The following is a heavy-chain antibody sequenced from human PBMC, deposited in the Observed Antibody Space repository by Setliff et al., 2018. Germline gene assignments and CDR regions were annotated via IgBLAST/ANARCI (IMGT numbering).Heavy chain of an antibody. CDR1: GGSISPYF. Sequence: SCTVSGGSISPYFWSWIRQPPGKGLEWIGYIYHNGNTNFNPSLKSRVNMSVDTSKNQFVLNLKAVTAADTAVYYCARDRTAYSYGLDVWGQGTTVTVSS. CDR2: IYHNGNT. J-gene: IGHJ6*02. CDR3: ARDRTAYSYGLDV. V-gene: IGHV4-59*01. D-gene: IGHD5-18*01.